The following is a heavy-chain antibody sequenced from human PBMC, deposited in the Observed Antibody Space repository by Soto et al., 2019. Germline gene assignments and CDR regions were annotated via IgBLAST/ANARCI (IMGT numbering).Heavy chain of an antibody. Sequence: QVQLVESGGGVVQPGRSLRLSCAASGFTFSSYGMHWVRQAPGKGLEWVAVIWYDGSNKYYADSVKGRFTISRDNSKNTLYLQMNSQRAEDTAVYYCARDLATLDYWGQGTLVTVSS. CDR1: GFTFSSYG. V-gene: IGHV3-33*01. CDR2: IWYDGSNK. CDR3: ARDLATLDY. J-gene: IGHJ4*02. D-gene: IGHD3-3*02.